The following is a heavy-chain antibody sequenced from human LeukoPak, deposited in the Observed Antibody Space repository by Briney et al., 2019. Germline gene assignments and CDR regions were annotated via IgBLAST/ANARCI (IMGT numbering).Heavy chain of an antibody. CDR2: IIPILGIA. V-gene: IGHV1-69*04. CDR3: ATDRARFESGWYVF. D-gene: IGHD6-19*01. Sequence: GASVKVSCKASGGTFSSYAISWVRQAPGQGLEWMGRIIPILGIANYAQKFQGRVTMTEDTSTDTAYMELSSLRSEDTAVYYCATDRARFESGWYVFWGQGTLVTVSS. J-gene: IGHJ4*02. CDR1: GGTFSSYA.